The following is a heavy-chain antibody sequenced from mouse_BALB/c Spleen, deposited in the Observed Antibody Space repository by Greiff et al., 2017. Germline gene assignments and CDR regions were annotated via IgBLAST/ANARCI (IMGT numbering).Heavy chain of an antibody. CDR1: GFSLTSYG. D-gene: IGHD1-1*01. Sequence: VKVEESGPGLVQPSQSLSITCTVSGFSLTSYGVHWVRQSPGKGLEWLGVIWSGGSTDYNAAFISRLSISKDNSKSQVFFKMNSLQANDTAIYYCARNFPYYYGSSRYAMDYWGQGTSVTVSS. J-gene: IGHJ4*01. V-gene: IGHV2-2*02. CDR3: ARNFPYYYGSSRYAMDY. CDR2: IWSGGST.